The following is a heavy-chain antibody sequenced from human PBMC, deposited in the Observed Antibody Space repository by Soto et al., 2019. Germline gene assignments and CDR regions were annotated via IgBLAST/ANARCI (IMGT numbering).Heavy chain of an antibody. D-gene: IGHD2-21*02. CDR1: GFTFINYE. J-gene: IGHJ4*02. CDR2: ISSTGSST. V-gene: IGHV3-48*03. CDR3: ARDQGDG. Sequence: GGSLRLSCAASGFTFINYEINWVRQAPGKGLEWISYISSTGSSTYYADSVKGRFTISRDNAKTSVYLQMNSLRAEDTAVYYCARDQGDGWGQGTLVTVSS.